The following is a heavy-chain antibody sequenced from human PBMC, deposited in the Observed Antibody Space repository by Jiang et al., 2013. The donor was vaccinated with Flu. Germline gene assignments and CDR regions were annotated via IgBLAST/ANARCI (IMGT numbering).Heavy chain of an antibody. CDR1: GFIFSDHY. J-gene: IGHJ4*02. CDR2: IRNKASRYST. CDR3: TRDHIGSSDY. D-gene: IGHD1-26*01. V-gene: IGHV3-72*01. Sequence: GGSLRLSCAASGFIFSDHYMDWVRQAPGKGLEWVARIRNKASRYSTEYAPSVKGRFSISRDDSKNSIYLQMNSLKTEDTAVYYCTRDHIGSSDYWGQGTLVTVSS.